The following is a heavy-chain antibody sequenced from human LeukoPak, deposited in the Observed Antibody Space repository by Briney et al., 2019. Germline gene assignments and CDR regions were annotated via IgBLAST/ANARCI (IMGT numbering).Heavy chain of an antibody. D-gene: IGHD6-19*01. CDR2: INHSGST. V-gene: IGHV4-34*01. CDR1: GGSFSGYY. J-gene: IGHJ4*02. Sequence: PSETLSLTCAVYGGSFSGYYWSWIRQPPGKGLEWIGEINHSGSTNYNPSLKSRVPISVDTSKNQFSLKLSSVTAADTAVYHCARGGSDWYQDYWGQGTLVTVSS. CDR3: ARGGSDWYQDY.